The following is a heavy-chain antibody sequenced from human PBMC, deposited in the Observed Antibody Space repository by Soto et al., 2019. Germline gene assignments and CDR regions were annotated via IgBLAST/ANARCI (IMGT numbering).Heavy chain of an antibody. CDR1: GFSFTAYA. D-gene: IGHD3-16*01. J-gene: IGHJ4*02. Sequence: QVQLVESGGGVVQPGKSLRLSCAASGFSFTAYAMLWVRQAPGKGLEWVSIISYDGRYKYYADSVKGRFSISRDDFKNILYLQLNSLRPGDTAVYYCLDGLTWGDYWGQGTLVTVSS. CDR2: ISYDGRYK. V-gene: IGHV3-30*14. CDR3: LDGLTWGDY.